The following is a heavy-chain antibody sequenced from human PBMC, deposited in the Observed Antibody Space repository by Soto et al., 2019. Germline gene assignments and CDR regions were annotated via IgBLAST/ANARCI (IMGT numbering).Heavy chain of an antibody. J-gene: IGHJ4*02. CDR2: VSYDGSNK. D-gene: IGHD3-22*01. Sequence: QVQLVESGGDVVQPGRSLRLSCVASGVTFSSYGIHWVRQAPGKGLEWVAVVSYDGSNKHYADSVKGRFTISRDNSENMVPLQMNSLRAEDTAVYYCAKDTYYHDSSGYYVFDYWGQGTLVTVSS. V-gene: IGHV3-30*18. CDR3: AKDTYYHDSSGYYVFDY. CDR1: GVTFSSYG.